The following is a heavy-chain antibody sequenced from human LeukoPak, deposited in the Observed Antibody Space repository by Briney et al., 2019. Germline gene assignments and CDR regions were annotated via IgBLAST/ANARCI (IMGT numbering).Heavy chain of an antibody. CDR3: ARSGAYDSSGYYEY. CDR2: IYYSGST. D-gene: IGHD3-22*01. CDR1: GGSISSYY. Sequence: SETLSLTCTVSGGSISSYYWSWIRQPPGKGLEWIGYIYYSGSTNYNPSLKSRVTISVDTSKNQFSLKLSSVTAADTAVYYCARSGAYDSSGYYEYWGQGTLVTVSS. J-gene: IGHJ4*02. V-gene: IGHV4-59*01.